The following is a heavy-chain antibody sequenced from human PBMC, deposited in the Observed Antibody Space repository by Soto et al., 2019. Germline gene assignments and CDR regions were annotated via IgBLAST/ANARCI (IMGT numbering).Heavy chain of an antibody. CDR3: ARGRTGDGDHVDY. CDR1: GFMFSSYA. CDR2: IISRGGSL. Sequence: EVQLVESGGSLVQPGGSLRLSCAASGFMFSSYAMNWVRQVPGKGLEWLSYIISRGGSLYYADSVKGRFIISRDNAKKSLYLQMNSLRDEDKAVYYCARGRTGDGDHVDYWGQGTLVSVSS. V-gene: IGHV3-48*02. J-gene: IGHJ4*02. D-gene: IGHD4-17*01.